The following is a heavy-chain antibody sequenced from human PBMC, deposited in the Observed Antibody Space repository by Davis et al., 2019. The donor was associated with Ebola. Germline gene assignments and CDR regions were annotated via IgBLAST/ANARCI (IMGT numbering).Heavy chain of an antibody. Sequence: PGGSLRLSCAASGFTFSTYAMTWVRQTPGPGLDWVSSILSGGNTFYADSVKGRFTISRDNSKNTLYLQMDSLRVEDTALYYCAKRWEFRYFDYWGQGTLVTVSS. D-gene: IGHD1-26*01. CDR2: ILSGGNT. V-gene: IGHV3-23*01. CDR1: GFTFSTYA. CDR3: AKRWEFRYFDY. J-gene: IGHJ4*02.